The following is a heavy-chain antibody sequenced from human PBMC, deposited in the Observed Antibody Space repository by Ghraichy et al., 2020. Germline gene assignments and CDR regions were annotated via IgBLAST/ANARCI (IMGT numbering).Heavy chain of an antibody. CDR1: GYMNYG. V-gene: IGHV1-18*01. J-gene: IGHJ6*02. Sequence: ASVKVSCKASGYMNYGFSWVRRAPGHGLEWMSWISAYNGNTNCAPNFQVRLTMTTDTSTSTLYMELRSLTSDDTAIYYCARGGLSVASGLDVWGQGTTITVSS. D-gene: IGHD3-10*01. CDR3: ARGGLSVASGLDV. CDR2: ISAYNGNT.